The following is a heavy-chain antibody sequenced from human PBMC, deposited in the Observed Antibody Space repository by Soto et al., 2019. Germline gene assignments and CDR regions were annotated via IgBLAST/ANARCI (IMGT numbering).Heavy chain of an antibody. J-gene: IGHJ5*02. V-gene: IGHV1-24*01. CDR2: FDPEDGET. CDR1: GYTLTELS. CDR3: ARSEWLSWFDP. Sequence: ASVKVSCKVSGYTLTELSMHWVRQAPGKGLEWMGGFDPEDGETIYAQKFQGRVTMTEDTSTSTAYMELRSLRSDDTAVYYCARSEWLSWFDPWGQGTLVTVSS. D-gene: IGHD3-3*01.